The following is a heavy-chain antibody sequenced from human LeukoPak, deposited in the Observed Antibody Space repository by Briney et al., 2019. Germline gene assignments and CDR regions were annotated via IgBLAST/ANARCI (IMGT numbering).Heavy chain of an antibody. CDR1: GYSISSGYY. CDR2: IYQNGNT. CDR3: ARGGVTYDYGS. D-gene: IGHD3-10*01. Sequence: SETLSLTCAVSGYSISSGYYWGWIRQPPGKGLEWIGNIYQNGNTYYNPSLKSRVTISVDTSKNQFSLKLSSVTAADTAVYCCARGGVTYDYGSWGQGTLVTVSS. V-gene: IGHV4-38-2*01. J-gene: IGHJ5*02.